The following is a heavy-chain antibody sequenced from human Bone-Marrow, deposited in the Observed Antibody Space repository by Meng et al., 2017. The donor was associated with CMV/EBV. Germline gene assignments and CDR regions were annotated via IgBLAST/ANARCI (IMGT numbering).Heavy chain of an antibody. CDR2: IIPILGIA. D-gene: IGHD1-26*01. Sequence: SVKVSCKASGGTFSSYAISWVRQAPGQGLEWMGGIIPILGIANYAQKFQGRVTITADKSTSTAYMELSSLRSEDTAVYYCARVREWGLPGIGYYYYGMDVWGQGTTVTVSS. V-gene: IGHV1-69*10. CDR3: ARVREWGLPGIGYYYYGMDV. CDR1: GGTFSSYA. J-gene: IGHJ6*02.